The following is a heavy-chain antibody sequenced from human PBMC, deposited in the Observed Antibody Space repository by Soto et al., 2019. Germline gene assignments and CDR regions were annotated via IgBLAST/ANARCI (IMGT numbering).Heavy chain of an antibody. CDR2: IYYSGST. J-gene: IGHJ6*02. V-gene: IGHV4-39*01. CDR3: GRQPGHCGSTTCFGYYSVDV. D-gene: IGHD2-2*01. Sequence: QLQLQESGPRLVKPSETLSLTCSVSGGSISSSSYSWGWIRQPPGKGLEWIGTIYYSGSTHYNPALEGSVAISADPRNIQLSLRLSSVTAADTAVYYCGRQPGHCGSTTCFGYYSVDVWGQGTTVTVS. CDR1: GGSISSSSYS.